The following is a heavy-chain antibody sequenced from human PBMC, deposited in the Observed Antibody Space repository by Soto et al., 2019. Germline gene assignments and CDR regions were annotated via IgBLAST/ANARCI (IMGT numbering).Heavy chain of an antibody. CDR2: IYYSGST. CDR3: ATGLIVGAPDY. Sequence: TSETLSLTCTVSGGSISSGGYYWSWIRQHPGKGLEWIGYIYYSGSTYYNPSLKSRLTISGDTSKNQFSLKLNSVTAADTAVYYCATGLIVGAPDYWGQGTLVTVSS. D-gene: IGHD1-26*01. CDR1: GGSISSGGYY. V-gene: IGHV4-61*08. J-gene: IGHJ4*02.